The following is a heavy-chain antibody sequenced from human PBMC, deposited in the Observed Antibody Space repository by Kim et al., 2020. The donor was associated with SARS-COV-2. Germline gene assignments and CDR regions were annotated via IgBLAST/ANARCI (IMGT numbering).Heavy chain of an antibody. V-gene: IGHV1-18*01. CDR3: AGDLRGAAAGWTGYFDL. CDR2: SSGYNGNS. CDR1: GYSFTSYG. D-gene: IGHD6-13*01. J-gene: IGHJ2*01. Sequence: ASVKVSCKASGYSFTSYGISWLRQAPAQGLEWVAWSSGYNGNSNSAQKFQGRVTVTTNTTTSTAYMELRSLRSDDTALYFCAGDLRGAAAGWTGYFDLWRRDTLLTVSS.